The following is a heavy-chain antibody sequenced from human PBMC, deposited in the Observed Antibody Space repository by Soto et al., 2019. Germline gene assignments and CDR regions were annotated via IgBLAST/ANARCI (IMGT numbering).Heavy chain of an antibody. CDR2: IIPVFGRP. CDR3: AREASGYDF. Sequence: SVKVSCKASGGTFSSFGISWVRQAPGQGLEWMGGIIPVFGRPNYAQRFRGRLTITADESTNTSYMELIDLTSEDTAVYYCAREASGYDFWGQGTQVSVSS. D-gene: IGHD5-12*01. V-gene: IGHV1-69*13. J-gene: IGHJ1*01. CDR1: GGTFSSFG.